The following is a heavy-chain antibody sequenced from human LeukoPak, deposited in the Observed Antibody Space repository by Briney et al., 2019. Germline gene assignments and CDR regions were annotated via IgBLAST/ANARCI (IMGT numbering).Heavy chain of an antibody. CDR2: ISSSGSTI. Sequence: GGSLRLSCAASGFTFSSYEMNWVRQAPGKGLEWVSYISSSGSTIYYADSVKGRFTISRDNSKNTLNLQMNSLRAEDTAVYYCAREKFYRGYDNWGQGTLVTVSS. J-gene: IGHJ4*02. V-gene: IGHV3-48*03. D-gene: IGHD5-12*01. CDR3: AREKFYRGYDN. CDR1: GFTFSSYE.